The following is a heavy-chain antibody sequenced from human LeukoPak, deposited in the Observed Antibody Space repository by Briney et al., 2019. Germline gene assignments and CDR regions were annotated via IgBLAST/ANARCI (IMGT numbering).Heavy chain of an antibody. J-gene: IGHJ4*02. CDR1: GYTVSSNY. D-gene: IGHD4-23*01. CDR2: IYSGGST. V-gene: IGHV3-66*02. Sequence: PGGSLRLSRAASGYTVSSNYLSWVRQAPGKGLEWVSVIYSGGSTYYADSVKGRFTISRDNSKNTLYLQMNSLRAEDTAVYYCARDLYGGKGDYWGQGTQVTVSS. CDR3: ARDLYGGKGDY.